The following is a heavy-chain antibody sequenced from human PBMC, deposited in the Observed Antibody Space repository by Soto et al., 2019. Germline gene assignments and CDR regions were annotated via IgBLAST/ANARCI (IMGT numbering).Heavy chain of an antibody. CDR1: GGSISSSSYY. CDR3: AILKYSSSSAFREIGVLDY. D-gene: IGHD6-6*01. J-gene: IGHJ4*02. V-gene: IGHV4-39*01. CDR2: IYYSGST. Sequence: QLQLQESGPGLVKPSETLSLTCTVSGGSISSSSYYWGWIRQPPGKGLEWIGSIYYSGSTYYNPSLKSRVTISVDTSKNQFSLKLSSVTAADTAVYYCAILKYSSSSAFREIGVLDYWGQGTLVTVSS.